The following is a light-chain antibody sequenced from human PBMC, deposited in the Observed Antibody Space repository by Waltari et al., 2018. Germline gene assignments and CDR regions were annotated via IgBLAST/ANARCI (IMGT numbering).Light chain of an antibody. CDR3: ASWDDTLNGYV. J-gene: IGLJ1*01. Sequence: QSVLTQPPSASGTPGQRVTISCSGSSSNLGSNPVNWYQQLPGTAPKLLLHSNSQRPSGVPARISGSKSGTSASLAISGLQSEDEAQYFCASWDDTLNGYVFGIGTKVTVL. CDR1: SSNLGSNP. V-gene: IGLV1-44*01. CDR2: SNS.